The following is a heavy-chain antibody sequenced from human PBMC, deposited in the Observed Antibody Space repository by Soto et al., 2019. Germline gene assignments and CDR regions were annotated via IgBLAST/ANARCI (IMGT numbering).Heavy chain of an antibody. CDR2: IYHSGST. Sequence: PSETLSLTCAVSGGSISSGGYSWSWIRQPPGKGLEWIGYIYHSGSTYYNPSLKSRVTISVDRSKNQFSLKLSSVTAADTAVYYCAREMVSGGSGSNYYGMEVRGQGTTGTVSS. D-gene: IGHD3-10*01. J-gene: IGHJ6*02. V-gene: IGHV4-30-2*01. CDR1: GGSISSGGYS. CDR3: AREMVSGGSGSNYYGMEV.